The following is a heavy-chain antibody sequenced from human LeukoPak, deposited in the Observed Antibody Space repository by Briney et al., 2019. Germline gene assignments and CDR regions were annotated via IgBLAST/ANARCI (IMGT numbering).Heavy chain of an antibody. Sequence: KPSETLSLTCTVSGGSISSYYWSWIRQPPGKGLEWIGYIYYSGSTNYNPSLKSRVTISVDTSKNQFSLKLSSVTAADTAVYYCARDRGVRGVTTPYYYYYYGMDVWGQGTTVTVSS. CDR3: ARDRGVRGVTTPYYYYYYGMDV. CDR2: IYYSGST. J-gene: IGHJ6*02. CDR1: GGSISSYY. D-gene: IGHD3-10*01. V-gene: IGHV4-59*01.